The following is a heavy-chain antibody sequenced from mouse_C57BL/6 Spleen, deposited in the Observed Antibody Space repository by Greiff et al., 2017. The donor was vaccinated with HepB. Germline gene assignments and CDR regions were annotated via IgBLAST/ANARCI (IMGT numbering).Heavy chain of an antibody. Sequence: VQLQQSGAELVRPGASVTLSCKASGYTFTDYEMHWVKQTPVHGLEWIGAIDPETGGTAYNQKFKGKAILTADKSSSTAYMELRSLTSEDSAVYYCTRAPNYYGSSYWGYFDVWGTGTTVTVSS. CDR2: IDPETGGT. V-gene: IGHV1-15*01. J-gene: IGHJ1*03. CDR3: TRAPNYYGSSYWGYFDV. CDR1: GYTFTDYE. D-gene: IGHD1-1*01.